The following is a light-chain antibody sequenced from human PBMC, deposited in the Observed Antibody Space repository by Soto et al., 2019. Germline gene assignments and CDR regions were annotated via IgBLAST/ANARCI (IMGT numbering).Light chain of an antibody. Sequence: DIQMTQSPSSLSASVGDRVTITCRASQSISSWLAWYQQKPGKAPKLLIYDASSLQSGVPVRFSGSASGTDFTLTIRNMQREDFATYYCLQTYNLPRTFGQGTKVDIK. CDR3: LQTYNLPRT. J-gene: IGKJ1*01. CDR1: QSISSW. CDR2: DAS. V-gene: IGKV1-12*01.